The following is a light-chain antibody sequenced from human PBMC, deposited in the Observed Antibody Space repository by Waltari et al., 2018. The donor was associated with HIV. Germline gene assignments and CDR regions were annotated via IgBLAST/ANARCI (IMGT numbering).Light chain of an antibody. CDR3: CSFTGRKSLI. CDR2: EVK. J-gene: IGLJ2*01. V-gene: IGLV2-23*02. Sequence: QSALTQPASVSGSPGQSLTISCTGTSSDVAAYNLVSWYQQRPGKAPKPIIYEVKTRPSGVSVRFAASKSGNTASLTLSGLQAEDEANYYCCSFTGRKSLIFGGGTKLTVL. CDR1: SSDVAAYNL.